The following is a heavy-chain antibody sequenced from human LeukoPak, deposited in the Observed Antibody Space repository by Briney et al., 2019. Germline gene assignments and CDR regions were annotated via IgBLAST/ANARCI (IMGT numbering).Heavy chain of an antibody. D-gene: IGHD6-19*01. CDR2: INPNSGGT. J-gene: IGHJ2*01. CDR3: ARDSRSSGWPYWYFDL. Sequence: ASVKVSCKASGYTFTGYYMHWVRQAPGQGLEWMGRINPNSGGTNYAQKFQGRVTMTRDTSISTAYMELSRLRSDDTAVYYCARDSRSSGWPYWYFDLWGRGTLVTVSS. V-gene: IGHV1-2*06. CDR1: GYTFTGYY.